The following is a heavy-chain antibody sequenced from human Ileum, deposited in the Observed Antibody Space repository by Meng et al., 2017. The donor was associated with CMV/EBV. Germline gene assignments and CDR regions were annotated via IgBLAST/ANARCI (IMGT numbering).Heavy chain of an antibody. D-gene: IGHD3-10*01. J-gene: IGHJ4*02. Sequence: QLHQSGPGLRKPSQTLSLTCAGDSVSISTESWNWIRQSPSRGLEWLGRTWYGSKWYYEYAVSVKSRITIIPDTSQNQISLQLNSVTPDDTAVYYCTYGWPLKYWGQGSLVTVSS. V-gene: IGHV6-1*01. CDR1: DSVSISTES. CDR2: TWYGSKWYY. CDR3: TYGWPLKY.